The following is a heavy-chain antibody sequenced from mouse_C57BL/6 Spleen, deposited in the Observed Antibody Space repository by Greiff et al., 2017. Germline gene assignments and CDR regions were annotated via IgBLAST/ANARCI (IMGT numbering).Heavy chain of an antibody. D-gene: IGHD1-1*01. CDR1: GYTFTSYE. Sequence: QVQLQQSGPELVKPGASVKLSCKASGYTFTSYEINWVKQRPGQGLEWIGLIYPRDGSTNYNEKFKGKATLTVDTSSSTAYMQLHSLSSEDSAVYCCARSLFVTTVVADYWGQGTTLTVSS. J-gene: IGHJ2*01. CDR2: IYPRDGST. CDR3: ARSLFVTTVVADY. V-gene: IGHV1-85*01.